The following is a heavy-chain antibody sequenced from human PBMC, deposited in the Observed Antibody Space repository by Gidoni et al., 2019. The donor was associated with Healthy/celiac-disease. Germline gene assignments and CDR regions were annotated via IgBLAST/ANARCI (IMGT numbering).Heavy chain of an antibody. CDR2: INHSGST. J-gene: IGHJ6*03. V-gene: IGHV4-34*01. CDR1: GGSFSGYY. CDR3: ARGVVVPAGNYYYYMDV. Sequence: QVQLQQWGAGLLTPSETLSLTCAVYGGSFSGYYWSWIRQPPGKGLEWIGEINHSGSTNYNPSLKSRVTISVDTSKNQFSLKLSSVTAADTAVYYCARGVVVPAGNYYYYMDVWGKGTTVTVSS. D-gene: IGHD2-2*01.